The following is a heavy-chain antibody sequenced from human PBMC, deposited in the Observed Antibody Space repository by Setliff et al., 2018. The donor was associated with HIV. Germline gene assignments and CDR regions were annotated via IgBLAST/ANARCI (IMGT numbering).Heavy chain of an antibody. D-gene: IGHD5-12*01. V-gene: IGHV4-61*09. CDR2: IYTDGTI. CDR1: GTSISSGNFY. J-gene: IGHJ4*02. CDR3: ERGGQSSGYGIEY. Sequence: SETLSLTCSVSGTSISSGNFYWGWSRQPAGKGLEWIGHIYTDGTIKFNPSLKSRLSISLDTSKNQFYLNLNSVTAADTAIYYCERGGQSSGYGIEYWGQGKLVTVSS.